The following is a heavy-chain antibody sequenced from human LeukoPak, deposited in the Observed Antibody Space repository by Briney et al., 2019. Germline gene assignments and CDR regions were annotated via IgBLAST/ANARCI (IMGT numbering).Heavy chain of an antibody. D-gene: IGHD4-17*01. CDR2: ISGSGNSA. CDR3: AKEPRDYGANTSGY. V-gene: IGHV3-23*01. Sequence: GGSLRLSCAASGFTFSSYAMGWVRQAPGKGLEWVSTISGSGNSAYYADSVKGRFTISRDNSKDTLYLQMNSLRAEDTAVYYCAKEPRDYGANTSGYWGQGTLVTVSS. J-gene: IGHJ4*02. CDR1: GFTFSSYA.